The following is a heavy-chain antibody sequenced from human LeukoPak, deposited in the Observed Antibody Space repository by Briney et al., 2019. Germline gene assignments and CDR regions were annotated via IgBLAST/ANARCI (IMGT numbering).Heavy chain of an antibody. Sequence: KASETLSLTCTVSGGSISSYYWSWIRQPPGKGLEWIGYIYYSGSTNYNPSLKSRVTISVDTSKNQFSLKLSSVTAADTAVYYCARERFGYSSGWFFDYWGQGTLVTVSS. CDR2: IYYSGST. CDR3: ARERFGYSSGWFFDY. V-gene: IGHV4-59*12. D-gene: IGHD6-19*01. J-gene: IGHJ4*02. CDR1: GGSISSYY.